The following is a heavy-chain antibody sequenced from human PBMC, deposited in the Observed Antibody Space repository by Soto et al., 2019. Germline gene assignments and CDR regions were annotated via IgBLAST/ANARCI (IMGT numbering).Heavy chain of an antibody. V-gene: IGHV6-1*01. D-gene: IGHD4-4*01. CDR2: TYYRSKWYN. J-gene: IGHJ6*03. CDR3: ARGGRLTTVTTDYYYMDV. Sequence: SQTLSLTCAISGDSVSSNSAAWNWIRQSPSRGLEWLGRTYYRSKWYNDYAVSVKSRITINPDTSKNQFSLQLNSVTPEDTAVYYCARGGRLTTVTTDYYYMDVWGKGTTVTVSS. CDR1: GDSVSSNSAA.